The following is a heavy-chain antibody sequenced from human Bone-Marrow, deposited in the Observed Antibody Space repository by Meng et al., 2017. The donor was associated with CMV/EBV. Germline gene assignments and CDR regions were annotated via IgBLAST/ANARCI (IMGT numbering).Heavy chain of an antibody. CDR2: IYHSGST. J-gene: IGHJ5*02. CDR3: ARGPGYSSSWPRIMNWFDP. CDR1: GYSISSGYY. Sequence: GSLRLSCTVSGYSISSGYYWGWIRQPPGKGLEWIGSIYHSGSTYYNPSLKSRVTISVDTSKNQFSLKLSSVTAADTAVYYCARGPGYSSSWPRIMNWFDPWGQGTLVTVSS. V-gene: IGHV4-38-2*02. D-gene: IGHD6-13*01.